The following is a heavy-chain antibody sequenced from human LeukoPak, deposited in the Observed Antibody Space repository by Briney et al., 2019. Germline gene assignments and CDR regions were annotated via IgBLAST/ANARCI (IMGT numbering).Heavy chain of an antibody. J-gene: IGHJ4*02. CDR1: GGSISSYY. V-gene: IGHV4-34*01. CDR2: INHSGST. D-gene: IGHD3-10*01. CDR3: AEITMVRGVIIDY. Sequence: PSETLSLTCTVSGGSISSYYWSWIRQPPGKGLEWIGEINHSGSTNYNPSLKSRVTISVDPSKNQFSLKLSSVTAADTAVYYCAEITMVRGVIIDYWGQGTLVTVSS.